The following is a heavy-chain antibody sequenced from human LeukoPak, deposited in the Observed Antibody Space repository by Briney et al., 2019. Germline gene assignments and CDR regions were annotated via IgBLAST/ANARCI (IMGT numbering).Heavy chain of an antibody. CDR2: IYPGDSDT. D-gene: IGHD5-24*01. CDR3: ARQGNLQFDP. V-gene: IGHV5-51*01. CDR1: GDDFTSHW. J-gene: IGHJ5*02. Sequence: GESLKISCKDSGDDFTSHWIGWVRQRPGKGLEWMGIIYPGDSDTRYSPSFQGQVTISVDKSFNTTYLQWSSLRASDTAMYYCARQGNLQFDPWGQGTLVTVSA.